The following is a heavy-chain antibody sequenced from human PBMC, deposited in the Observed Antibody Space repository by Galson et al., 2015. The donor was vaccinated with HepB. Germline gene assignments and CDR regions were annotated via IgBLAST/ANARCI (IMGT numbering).Heavy chain of an antibody. CDR1: GFTFSRNG. V-gene: IGHV3-30*18. J-gene: IGHJ6*03. Sequence: SLRLSCAASGFTFSRNGMRWVRQAPGKGLEWVAVISYGGSKKDYGDSVKGRFSISRDNARNTLYLQMNSLRAEDTAVYYCAKDWATATVPADNHMDVWGKGTTVTVSS. CDR2: ISYGGSKK. CDR3: AKDWATATVPADNHMDV. D-gene: IGHD5-18*01.